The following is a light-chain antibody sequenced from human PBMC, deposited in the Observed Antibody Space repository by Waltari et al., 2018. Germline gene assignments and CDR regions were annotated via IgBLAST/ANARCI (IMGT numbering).Light chain of an antibody. CDR1: QSVLSSTNSNNY. V-gene: IGKV4-1*01. Sequence: DIVLTQSPDSLALSLGERATISCRSSQSVLSSTNSNNYLTWYQHRPGQPPKLIFYCASTRVSGVPDRFDGSGSGTDFTLTISSLQAEDLAVYYCQQYYTTPCTFGQGTRLEIK. CDR2: CAS. CDR3: QQYYTTPCT. J-gene: IGKJ2*02.